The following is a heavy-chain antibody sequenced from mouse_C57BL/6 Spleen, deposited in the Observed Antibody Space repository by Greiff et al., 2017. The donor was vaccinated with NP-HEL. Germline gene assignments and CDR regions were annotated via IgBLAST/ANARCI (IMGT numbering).Heavy chain of an antibody. CDR3: TTRVLNSGFAY. Sequence: EVQLQESGAELVRPGASVKLSCTASGFNIKDDYMHWVKQRPEQGLEWIGWIDPENGDTEYASKFQGKATITADTSSNTAYLQLSSLTSEDTAVYYCTTRVLNSGFAYWGQGTLVTVSA. CDR1: GFNIKDDY. CDR2: IDPENGDT. J-gene: IGHJ3*01. V-gene: IGHV14-4*01.